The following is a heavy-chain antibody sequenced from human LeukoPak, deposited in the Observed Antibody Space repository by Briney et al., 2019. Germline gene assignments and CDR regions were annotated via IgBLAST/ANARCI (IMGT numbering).Heavy chain of an antibody. CDR2: VYTSGST. J-gene: IGHJ4*02. CDR3: ARDRPGGTSVAPAFDY. V-gene: IGHV4-4*07. D-gene: IGHD2-2*01. Sequence: SETLSLTCTVSGGSISRYYWSWIRQPAGKGLEWIGRVYTSGSTTYNPSLKSRVTMSIDTSKNQFSLKVSSVTAADTAVYYCARDRPGGTSVAPAFDYWGQGTLVTVSS. CDR1: GGSISRYY.